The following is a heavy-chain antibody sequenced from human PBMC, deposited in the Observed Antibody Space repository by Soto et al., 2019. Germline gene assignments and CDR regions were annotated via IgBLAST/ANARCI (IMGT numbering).Heavy chain of an antibody. V-gene: IGHV4-34*01. CDR3: ARGLKGDFWSGYYLSPFDY. CDR2: INHSGST. Sequence: SETLSLTCAVYGGSFSGYYWSWIRQPPGKGLEWIGEINHSGSTNYIPSLKSRVTISVDTSKNQFSLKLSSVTAADTAVYYCARGLKGDFWSGYYLSPFDYWGQGTLVTVSS. D-gene: IGHD3-3*01. CDR1: GGSFSGYY. J-gene: IGHJ4*02.